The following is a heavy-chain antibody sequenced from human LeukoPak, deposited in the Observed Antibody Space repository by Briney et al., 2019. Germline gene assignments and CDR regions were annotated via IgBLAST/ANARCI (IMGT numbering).Heavy chain of an antibody. CDR1: GFTFSSYW. CDR2: TDTDGSST. D-gene: IGHD3-22*01. Sequence: PGGSLRLSCAASGFTFSSYWMHWVRQAPGKGLVWVSRTDTDGSSTNYADSVKGRFTVSRDNAKNTLSLQMNSLRAEDTAVYYCAGGYYYDTTKLDLWGQGTLVTVSS. CDR3: AGGYYYDTTKLDL. V-gene: IGHV3-74*01. J-gene: IGHJ5*02.